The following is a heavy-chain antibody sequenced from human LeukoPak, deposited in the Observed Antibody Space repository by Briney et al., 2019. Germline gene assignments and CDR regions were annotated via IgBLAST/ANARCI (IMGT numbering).Heavy chain of an antibody. D-gene: IGHD3-16*02. J-gene: IGHJ6*02. V-gene: IGHV3-30*03. CDR3: ARDTRSLMDV. CDR1: GFTFSSYG. Sequence: PGGSLRLSCVVSGFTFSSYGFHWVRQAPGKGLEWVAGISYDGSNEFYADSVKGRFTISRDNPKNTVYLQMNSLRAEDTAVYYCARDTRSLMDVWGQGTTVTVSS. CDR2: ISYDGSNE.